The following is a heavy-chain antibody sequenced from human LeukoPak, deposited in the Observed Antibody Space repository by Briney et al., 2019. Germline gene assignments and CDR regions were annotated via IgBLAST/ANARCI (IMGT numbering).Heavy chain of an antibody. V-gene: IGHV3-23*01. CDR1: GFTFSRLA. D-gene: IGHD3-3*01. J-gene: IGHJ6*04. CDR2: ISASGP. Sequence: GGSLRLSCAASGFTFSRLAMTWVRQAPGKGLEWVSTISASGPYYADAVRGRFTISRDNSRNTLSLQMDSLRAEDTAVYYCARDSDFWPVPDVWGKGTTVTVSS. CDR3: ARDSDFWPVPDV.